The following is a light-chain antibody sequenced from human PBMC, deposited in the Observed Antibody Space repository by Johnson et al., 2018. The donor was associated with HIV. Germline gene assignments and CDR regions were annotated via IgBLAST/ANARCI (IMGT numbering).Light chain of an antibody. J-gene: IGLJ1*01. V-gene: IGLV1-51*01. Sequence: QSALTQPPSVSAAPGQKVTISCSGSSSNIGNSYVSWYQQLPGTAPKLLIYDNNKRPSGIPDLFSGSKSGTSATLGITGLQTGDEADYYCATWHSLSIFFGVGTGTRVSVL. CDR2: DNN. CDR1: SSNIGNSY. CDR3: ATWHSLSIFFG.